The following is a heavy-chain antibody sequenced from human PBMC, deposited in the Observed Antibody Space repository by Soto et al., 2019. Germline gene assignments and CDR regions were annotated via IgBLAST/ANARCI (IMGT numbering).Heavy chain of an antibody. CDR2: ISSSGSTI. V-gene: IGHV3-48*03. CDR1: GFTFSSYE. D-gene: IGHD3-9*01. Sequence: PVGSLRLSCAASGFTFSSYEMNWVRQAPGKGLEWVSYISSSGSTIYYADSVKGRFTISRDNAKNSLYLQMNSLRAEDTAVYYCARVGRYFDWPPVMDVWGQGTTVTVSS. CDR3: ARVGRYFDWPPVMDV. J-gene: IGHJ6*02.